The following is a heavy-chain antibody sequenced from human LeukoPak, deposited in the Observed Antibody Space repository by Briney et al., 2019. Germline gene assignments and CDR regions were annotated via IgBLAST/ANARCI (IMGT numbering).Heavy chain of an antibody. V-gene: IGHV1-2*06. J-gene: IGHJ5*02. Sequence: ASVKVSCKASGYTFTGYYMHWVRQAPGQGLEWMGRINPNSGGTNYAQKFQGRVTMTRDTSISTAYMELSRLRSDDTAVYYCASRRITMVRGVIPKQYNWFDPWGQGTLVTVSS. CDR2: INPNSGGT. D-gene: IGHD3-10*01. CDR3: ASRRITMVRGVIPKQYNWFDP. CDR1: GYTFTGYY.